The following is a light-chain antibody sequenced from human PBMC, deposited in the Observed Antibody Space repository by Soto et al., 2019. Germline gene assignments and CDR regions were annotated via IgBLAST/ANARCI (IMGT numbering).Light chain of an antibody. J-gene: IGLJ3*02. CDR2: EVS. CDR3: SSYTTSGTPV. CDR1: SIDVGGYNY. Sequence: QSALTQPASVSGSPGQSITISCTGTSIDVGGYNYLSWYQQHPGKSPRVMIYEVSNRPSGVSNRFSGSKSGNTASLTISGLQAEDDADYFCSSYTTSGTPVFGGGTKLIVL. V-gene: IGLV2-14*01.